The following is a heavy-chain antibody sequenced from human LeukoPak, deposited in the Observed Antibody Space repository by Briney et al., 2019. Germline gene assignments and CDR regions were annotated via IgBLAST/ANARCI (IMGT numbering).Heavy chain of an antibody. CDR2: IYYSGST. Sequence: SETLSLTCSVSGGSISSGSYYWGWIRQPPGKELEWIGNIYYSGSTYYNPSLKSRITISLDTSKNQFSLKLSSVTAADTAVYYCARDKTFEVVNYFDYWGQGTLITVSS. D-gene: IGHD3-3*01. V-gene: IGHV4-39*07. CDR1: GGSISSGSYY. J-gene: IGHJ4*02. CDR3: ARDKTFEVVNYFDY.